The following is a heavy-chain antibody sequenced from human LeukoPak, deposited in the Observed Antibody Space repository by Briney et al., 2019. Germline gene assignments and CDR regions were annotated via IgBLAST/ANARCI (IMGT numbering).Heavy chain of an antibody. CDR3: ARHLDYGGNFPFDY. CDR2: INHSGST. CDR1: GGSFSSYY. J-gene: IGHJ4*02. D-gene: IGHD4-23*01. Sequence: SETLSLTCGVYGGSFSSYYRSWIRQPPGKGLEWIGEINHSGSTNYNPSVKSRVTISVDTSKDQFYLKMSSVTAADTAVYYCARHLDYGGNFPFDYWSQGILVTVSS. V-gene: IGHV4-34*01.